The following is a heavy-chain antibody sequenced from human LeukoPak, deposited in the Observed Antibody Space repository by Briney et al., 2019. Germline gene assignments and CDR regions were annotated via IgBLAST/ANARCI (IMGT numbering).Heavy chain of an antibody. D-gene: IGHD5-12*01. J-gene: IGHJ4*02. CDR2: IYDDGST. V-gene: IGHV3-66*04. CDR3: ARQNGGYEEYYFDY. CDR1: GFTVSSNY. Sequence: GGSLRLSCAASGFTVSSNYMTWVRQAPGKGLEWVSVIYDDGSTYYADSVKGRFTISRDNSKNTLYLQMNTLRAEDTAVYYCARQNGGYEEYYFDYWGQGTLVTVSS.